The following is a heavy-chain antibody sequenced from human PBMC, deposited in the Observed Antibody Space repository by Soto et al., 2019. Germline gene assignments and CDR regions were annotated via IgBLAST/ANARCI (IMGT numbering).Heavy chain of an antibody. CDR2: SYWDDDK. J-gene: IGHJ6*02. V-gene: IGHV2-5*02. CDR3: VQSRCGGDCLQSYSSHSYYGLDV. CDR1: GFSFSSIGEG. D-gene: IGHD2-21*02. Sequence: QITLKESGPTLVKPTQTLTLTCTFPGFSFSSIGEGVGWIRQPPGKALEWLALSYWDDDKRYSPSLKSRLTITKATSKNQVVLTMTNMDPVDTATYYCVQSRCGGDCLQSYSSHSYYGLDVWGQGTTVTVSS.